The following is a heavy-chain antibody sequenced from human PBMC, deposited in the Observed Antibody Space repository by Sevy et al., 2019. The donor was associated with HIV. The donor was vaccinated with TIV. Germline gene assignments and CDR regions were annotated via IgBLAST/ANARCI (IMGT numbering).Heavy chain of an antibody. Sequence: GGSLRLSCAASGFTFRSYAMHWVRQAPGKGLEWVAVISYDGSNKYYADSVKGRFTISRDNSKNTLYLQMNSLRADDTAVYYCAREGVRKWERLRGAFDIWGQGTMVTVSS. J-gene: IGHJ3*02. CDR3: AREGVRKWERLRGAFDI. CDR1: GFTFRSYA. D-gene: IGHD1-26*01. CDR2: ISYDGSNK. V-gene: IGHV3-30-3*01.